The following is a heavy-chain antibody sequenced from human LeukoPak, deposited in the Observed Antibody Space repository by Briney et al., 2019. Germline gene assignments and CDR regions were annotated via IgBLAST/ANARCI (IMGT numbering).Heavy chain of an antibody. CDR3: ASDSSGYYDHDY. V-gene: IGHV1-69*13. D-gene: IGHD3-22*01. CDR2: IIPIFGTA. CDR1: RGTFSSYA. Sequence: ASVKVSCKASRGTFSSYAISWVRQAPGQGLEWMGGIIPIFGTANYAQKFQGRVTITADESTSTAYMELSSLRSEDTAVYYCASDSSGYYDHDYWGQGTPVTVSS. J-gene: IGHJ4*02.